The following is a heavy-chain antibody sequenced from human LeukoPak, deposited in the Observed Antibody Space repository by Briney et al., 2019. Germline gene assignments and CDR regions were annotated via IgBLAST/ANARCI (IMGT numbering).Heavy chain of an antibody. CDR1: GFTFSSFW. CDR2: IKSDGSST. CDR3: ARDQYDTWSRRGNFDS. D-gene: IGHD3-3*01. J-gene: IGHJ4*02. Sequence: GGSLRLSCAASGFTFSSFWMHWVRQAPGKGLVWVSRIKSDGSSTIYADSVKGRFTISRDNTKNSLYLQMNSLRAEDTAVFYCARDQYDTWSRRGNFDSWGQGTLVIVSS. V-gene: IGHV3-74*01.